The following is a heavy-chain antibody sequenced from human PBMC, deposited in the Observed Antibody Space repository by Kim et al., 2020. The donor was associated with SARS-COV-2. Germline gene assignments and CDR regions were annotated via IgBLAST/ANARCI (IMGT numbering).Heavy chain of an antibody. CDR1: GFTFSSYA. J-gene: IGHJ4*02. D-gene: IGHD3-9*01. CDR3: ARDAEPYYDILTGSDY. Sequence: GRSLRLSCAASGFTFSSYAMHWVRQAPGKGLEWVAVISYDGSNKYYADSVKGRFTISRDNSKNTLYLQMNSLRAEDTAVYYCARDAEPYYDILTGSDYWGQGTLVTVSS. V-gene: IGHV3-30-3*01. CDR2: ISYDGSNK.